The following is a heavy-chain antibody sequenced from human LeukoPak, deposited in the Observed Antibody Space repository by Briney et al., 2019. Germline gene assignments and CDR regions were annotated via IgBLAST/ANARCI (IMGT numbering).Heavy chain of an antibody. J-gene: IGHJ4*02. CDR2: INHSGST. Sequence: PSETLSLTCAVYGGSFSGYYWSWIRQPPGKGLEWIGEINHSGSTNYNPSLKSRVTISVDTSKNQFSLKLSSVTAADTAVYYCARWDDILTGYFDYWGQGTLVTVSS. CDR3: ARWDDILTGYFDY. V-gene: IGHV4-34*01. CDR1: GGSFSGYY. D-gene: IGHD3-9*01.